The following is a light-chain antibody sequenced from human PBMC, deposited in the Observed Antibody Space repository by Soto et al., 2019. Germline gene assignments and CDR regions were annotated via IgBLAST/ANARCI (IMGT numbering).Light chain of an antibody. CDR1: QSVDNTF. Sequence: EIVLTQSPGSLSLSPGERATLSCRASQSVDNTFFAWYQKKPGQAPRLIMYGVSKRATGIPDRFSGSGCGTDFTLIISRLEPEVVTVYYYQQYMSSVTFGQGTRVEIK. CDR2: GVS. J-gene: IGKJ1*01. V-gene: IGKV3-20*01. CDR3: QQYMSSVT.